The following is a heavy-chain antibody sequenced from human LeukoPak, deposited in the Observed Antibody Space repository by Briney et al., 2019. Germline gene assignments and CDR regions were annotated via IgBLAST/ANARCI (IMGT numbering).Heavy chain of an antibody. Sequence: SETLSLTCTVSGGSISSGGYYWSWIRQPPGKGLEWIGYIYHGGSTYYNPSLKSRVTISVDRSKNQFSLKLSSVTAADTAVYYCARGGSGSYFPFDYWGQGTLVTVSS. CDR3: ARGGSGSYFPFDY. CDR2: IYHGGST. V-gene: IGHV4-30-2*01. D-gene: IGHD1-26*01. CDR1: GGSISSGGYY. J-gene: IGHJ4*02.